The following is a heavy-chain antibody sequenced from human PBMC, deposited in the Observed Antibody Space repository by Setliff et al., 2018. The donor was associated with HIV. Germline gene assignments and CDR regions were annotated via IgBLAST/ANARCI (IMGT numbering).Heavy chain of an antibody. V-gene: IGHV4-39*07. Sequence: SETLSLTCTVSGVSTSSTSHYWGWIRQPPGKGLEWIGYIFYTGSTYYSPSLKCRVTISVDTSKNQFSLKLSSVTAADTTVYYCARGIAAAGGYFDYWGPGTLVTVSS. D-gene: IGHD6-13*01. CDR2: IFYTGST. CDR1: GVSTSSTSHY. CDR3: ARGIAAAGGYFDY. J-gene: IGHJ4*02.